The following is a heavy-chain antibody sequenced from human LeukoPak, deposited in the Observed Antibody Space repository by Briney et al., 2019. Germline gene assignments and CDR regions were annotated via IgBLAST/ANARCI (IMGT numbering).Heavy chain of an antibody. D-gene: IGHD1-20*01. J-gene: IGHJ4*02. Sequence: ASVKVSCKASGYTFTGYYMHWVRQAPGQGVEWMGWINPNSGGTNYAHKFQGRATITRDTSISTAYMELSRLRSDDTAVYYCARVITGTPKATVFDYWGQGTLVTVSS. CDR2: INPNSGGT. V-gene: IGHV1-2*07. CDR1: GYTFTGYY. CDR3: ARVITGTPKATVFDY.